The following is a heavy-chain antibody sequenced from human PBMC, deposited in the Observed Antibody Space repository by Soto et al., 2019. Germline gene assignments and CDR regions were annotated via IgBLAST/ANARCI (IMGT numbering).Heavy chain of an antibody. V-gene: IGHV1-69*10. CDR1: GDNFKKNV. D-gene: IGHD3-10*01. J-gene: IGHJ6*02. CDR2: TIPALGKP. Sequence: ASVKVSCKTSGDNFKKNVFTWVRQAPGQGLEWMGGTIPALGKPHYIEKFQGRVTITVDDATRTVYMEVRDLTSEDTATYYCARGPFRPSAMDVWGQGTTVTVSS. CDR3: ARGPFRPSAMDV.